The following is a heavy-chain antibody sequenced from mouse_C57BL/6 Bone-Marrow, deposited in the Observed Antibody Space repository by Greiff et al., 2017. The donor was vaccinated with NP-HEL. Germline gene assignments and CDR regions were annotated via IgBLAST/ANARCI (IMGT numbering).Heavy chain of an antibody. J-gene: IGHJ3*01. V-gene: IGHV3-1*01. CDR1: GYSITSGYD. CDR3: AREDDMRGFAY. CDR2: ISYSGST. Sequence: EVKLQESGPGMVKPSQSLSLTCTVTGYSITSGYDWHWIRHFPGNKLEWMGYISYSGSTNYNPSLKSRISITHDTSKNHFFLKLNSVTTEDTATYYCAREDDMRGFAYWGQGTLVTVSA.